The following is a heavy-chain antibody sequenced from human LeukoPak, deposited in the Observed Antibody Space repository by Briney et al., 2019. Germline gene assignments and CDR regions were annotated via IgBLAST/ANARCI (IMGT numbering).Heavy chain of an antibody. J-gene: IGHJ6*03. Sequence: GGSLRLSCAASGFTFSSYWMSWVRQAPGKGPEWVANIKQDGSEKYYVDSVKGRFTISRDNAKNSLYLQMNSLRAEDTAVYYCASTPGYQINYYYYYMDVWGKGTTVTVSS. D-gene: IGHD2-2*01. CDR2: IKQDGSEK. CDR1: GFTFSSYW. CDR3: ASTPGYQINYYYYYMDV. V-gene: IGHV3-7*01.